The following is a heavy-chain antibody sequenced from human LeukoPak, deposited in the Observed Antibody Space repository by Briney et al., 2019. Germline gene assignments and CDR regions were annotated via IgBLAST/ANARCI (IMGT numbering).Heavy chain of an antibody. CDR2: IYYSGST. Sequence: SETLSLTCTVSGGSISSYYWSWIRQPPGKGLEWIGYIYYSGSTNYNPSLKSRVTISVDTSKNQFSLKLSSVTAADTAVYYCATLPGIVAAGGSDYWGRGTLVTVSS. CDR1: GGSISSYY. V-gene: IGHV4-59*08. J-gene: IGHJ4*02. CDR3: ATLPGIVAAGGSDY. D-gene: IGHD6-13*01.